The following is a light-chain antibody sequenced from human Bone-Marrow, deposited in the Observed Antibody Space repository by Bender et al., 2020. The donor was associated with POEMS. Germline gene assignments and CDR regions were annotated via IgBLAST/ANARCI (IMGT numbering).Light chain of an antibody. J-gene: IGLJ3*02. V-gene: IGLV2-8*01. CDR3: CSFAGSYTWV. CDR1: SSDNY. CDR2: EVN. Sequence: QSALTQPPSASGSPGQAVTISCTGTSSDNYVSWYQQHPGKAPKLIIYEVNKRPSGVPDRFSGSKSGNTASLTISGLQAEDEADYYCCSFAGSYTWVFGGGTRLTVL.